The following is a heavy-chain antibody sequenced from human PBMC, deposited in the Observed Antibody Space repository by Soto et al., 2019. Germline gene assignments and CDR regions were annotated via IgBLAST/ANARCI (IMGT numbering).Heavy chain of an antibody. J-gene: IGHJ4*02. Sequence: SETLSLTCSVSGDSITTSDYYWSWIRQPPGKGLEWLGYIYYSGSSYYNPSLKGRATISVDTSKNQFSLKLSSVTAADTAMYYCDRTVDFWSGYYPYWGPGTL. CDR1: GDSITTSDYY. V-gene: IGHV4-30-4*01. CDR3: DRTVDFWSGYYPY. CDR2: IYYSGSS. D-gene: IGHD3-3*01.